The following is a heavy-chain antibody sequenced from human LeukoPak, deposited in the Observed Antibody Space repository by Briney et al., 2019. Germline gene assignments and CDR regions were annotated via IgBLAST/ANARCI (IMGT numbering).Heavy chain of an antibody. CDR1: GYTFTSYG. V-gene: IGHV1-18*01. J-gene: IGHJ4*02. D-gene: IGHD3-10*01. CDR2: ISAYNGNT. Sequence: GASVKLSCKASGYTFTSYGICWVRQAPGQGLEWMGWISAYNGNTNYAQKLQGRVTMTTDTSTSTAYMELRSLRSDDTAVYYCARVHPAPDFGDSDYWGQGTLVTVSS. CDR3: ARVHPAPDFGDSDY.